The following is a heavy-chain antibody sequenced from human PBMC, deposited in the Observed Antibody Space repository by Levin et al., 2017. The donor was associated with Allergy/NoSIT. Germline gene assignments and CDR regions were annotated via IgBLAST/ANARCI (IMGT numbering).Heavy chain of an antibody. CDR2: IYSGGTT. D-gene: IGHD2-15*01. V-gene: IGHV3-66*01. CDR3: TRSRDCSGGACYRGVFDY. J-gene: IGHJ4*02. Sequence: PGESLKISCAASGITVSSHYMSWVRQAPGRGLEWVSSIYSGGTTYYADSVKGRFTISRDNSKSTLYLQMNTLRVEDTAVYYCTRSRDCSGGACYRGVFDYWGQGILVTASS. CDR1: GITVSSHY.